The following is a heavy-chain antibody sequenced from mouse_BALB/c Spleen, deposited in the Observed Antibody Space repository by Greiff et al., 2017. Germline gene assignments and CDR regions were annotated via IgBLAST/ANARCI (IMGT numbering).Heavy chain of an antibody. CDR3: AGNDGYLAY. CDR1: GFNITDTY. D-gene: IGHD2-3*01. Sequence: VQLQQSGAELVKPGASVKLSCTASGFNITDTYMHWVKQRPEQGLEWIGRIDPANGNTKYDPKFQGKATITADTSSNTAYLQLSSLTSEDTAVYYCAGNDGYLAYWGQGTLVTVSA. J-gene: IGHJ3*01. CDR2: IDPANGNT. V-gene: IGHV14-3*02.